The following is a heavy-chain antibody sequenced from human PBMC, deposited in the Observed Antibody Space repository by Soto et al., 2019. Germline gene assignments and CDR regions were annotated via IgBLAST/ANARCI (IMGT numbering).Heavy chain of an antibody. CDR2: ISGSGGST. J-gene: IGHJ4*02. CDR3: ARPGYYDFWSLGN. D-gene: IGHD3-3*01. Sequence: GGSLRLSCAASGFTFSSYAMSWVRQAPGKGLEWVSAISGSGGSTYYADSVKGRFTISRDNSKNTLYLQMNSLRAEDTAVYYCARPGYYDFWSLGNWGQGTLVTVSS. V-gene: IGHV3-23*01. CDR1: GFTFSSYA.